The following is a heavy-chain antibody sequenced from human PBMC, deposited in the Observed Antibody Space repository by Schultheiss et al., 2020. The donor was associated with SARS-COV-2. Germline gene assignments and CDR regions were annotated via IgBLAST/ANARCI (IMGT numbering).Heavy chain of an antibody. CDR2: ISYDGSNK. V-gene: IGHV3-30*18. D-gene: IGHD3-22*01. CDR3: AKDRYYYDSSGYYYFFDY. CDR1: GFTFSDHY. Sequence: GGSLRLSCAASGFTFSDHYMDWVRQAPGRGLEWVAVISYDGSNKYYADSVKGRFTISRDNSKNTLYLQMNSLRAEDTAVYYCAKDRYYYDSSGYYYFFDYWGQGTLVTVSS. J-gene: IGHJ4*02.